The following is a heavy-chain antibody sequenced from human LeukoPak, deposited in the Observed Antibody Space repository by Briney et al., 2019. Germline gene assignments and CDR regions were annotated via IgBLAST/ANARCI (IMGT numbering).Heavy chain of an antibody. Sequence: SGGSLRLSCAASGFTFSSYAMSWVRQAPGKGLEWVSSISGSGGSTYYADSVKGHFTISRDNSKNTLNLQMNSLRAEDTAVYYCARHVQIAAAKIDYWGQGTLVTVSS. V-gene: IGHV3-23*01. D-gene: IGHD6-13*01. CDR3: ARHVQIAAAKIDY. CDR2: ISGSGGST. J-gene: IGHJ4*02. CDR1: GFTFSSYA.